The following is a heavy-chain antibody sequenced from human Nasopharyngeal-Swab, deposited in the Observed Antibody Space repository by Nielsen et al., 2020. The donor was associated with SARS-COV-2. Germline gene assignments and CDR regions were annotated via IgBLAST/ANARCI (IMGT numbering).Heavy chain of an antibody. J-gene: IGHJ3*02. CDR1: GYTFTGYY. Sequence: ASVKVSCKASGYTFTGYYMHWVRQAPGQGLEWMGRINPNSGGTNYAQKFQGRVTMTRDTSISTAYMELGRLRSDDTAVYYCARDWEQQHDAFDIWGQGTMVTVSS. D-gene: IGHD6-13*01. CDR2: INPNSGGT. CDR3: ARDWEQQHDAFDI. V-gene: IGHV1-2*06.